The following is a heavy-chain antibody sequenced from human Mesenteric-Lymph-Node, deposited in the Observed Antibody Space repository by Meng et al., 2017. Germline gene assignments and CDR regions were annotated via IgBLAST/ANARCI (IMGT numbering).Heavy chain of an antibody. Sequence: GESLKISCKGSGYRFSTYWIAWVRQMPGKGLEWMGIIYPGDSDTRYSPSFQGQVTFSADESISTAYLQWSSLKASDTAIYYCARIRVERATGTAFDIWGQGTMVTVSS. V-gene: IGHV5-51*01. J-gene: IGHJ3*02. CDR3: ARIRVERATGTAFDI. CDR1: GYRFSTYW. CDR2: IYPGDSDT. D-gene: IGHD5-24*01.